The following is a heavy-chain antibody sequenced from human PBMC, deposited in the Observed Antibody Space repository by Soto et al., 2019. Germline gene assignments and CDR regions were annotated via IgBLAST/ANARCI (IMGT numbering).Heavy chain of an antibody. V-gene: IGHV3-30-3*01. CDR3: ARWPLRGSGSYWYYFDY. D-gene: IGHD3-10*01. Sequence: QVQLVESGGGVVQPGRSLRLSCAASGFTFSSYAMHWVRQAPGKGLEWVAVISYDGSNKYYADSVKGRFTISRDNSKNTLYLQMNSLRAEDTDVYYCARWPLRGSGSYWYYFDYWGQGTLVTVSS. CDR2: ISYDGSNK. J-gene: IGHJ4*02. CDR1: GFTFSSYA.